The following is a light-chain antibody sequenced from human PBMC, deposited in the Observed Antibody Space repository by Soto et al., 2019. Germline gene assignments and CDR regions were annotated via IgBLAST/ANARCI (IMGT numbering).Light chain of an antibody. Sequence: VCTQSPGTLNLYTGDRATRACRASQSVSSRYLAWYQQTPGQAPRLLIYGTSHRATGIPDRFSGSGSGTDVAPPINCLEPEDFAVYECPQYGSSWRFAHGTKVDIK. CDR2: GTS. CDR3: PQYGSSWR. J-gene: IGKJ1*01. V-gene: IGKV3-20*01. CDR1: QSVSSRY.